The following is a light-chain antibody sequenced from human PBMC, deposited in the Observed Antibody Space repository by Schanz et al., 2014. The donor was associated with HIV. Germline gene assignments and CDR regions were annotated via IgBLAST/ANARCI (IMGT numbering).Light chain of an antibody. CDR1: QSLLDSDDGNTY. J-gene: IGKJ4*01. CDR3: MQRVEFPSGLT. CDR2: TVS. V-gene: IGKV2-40*01. Sequence: VMTQTPLSLPVPPGEPASISCRSSQSLLDSDDGNTYLDWYLQKPGQSPQLLIYTVSYRASGVPDRFSGSGSGTDFTLKISRVEAEDVGIYYCMQRVEFPSGLTFGGGTKVEIK.